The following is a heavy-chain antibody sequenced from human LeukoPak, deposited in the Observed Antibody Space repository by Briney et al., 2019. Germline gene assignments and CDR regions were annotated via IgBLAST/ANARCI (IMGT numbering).Heavy chain of an antibody. CDR3: ARDPGLRVTKNWFDP. V-gene: IGHV1-2*02. Sequence: GASVKVSCKASGYTFTSYGISWVRQAPGQGLEWMGWINPNSGGTNYAQKFQGRVTMTRDTSISTAYMELSRLRSDDTAVYYCARDPGLRVTKNWFDPWGQGTLVTVSS. CDR2: INPNSGGT. CDR1: GYTFTSYG. D-gene: IGHD2-21*02. J-gene: IGHJ5*02.